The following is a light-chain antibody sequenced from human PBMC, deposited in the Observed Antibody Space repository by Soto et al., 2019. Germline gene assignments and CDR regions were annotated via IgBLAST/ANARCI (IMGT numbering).Light chain of an antibody. CDR2: DAS. J-gene: IGKJ1*01. Sequence: EIVLTQSPGTLSLSPGERATLSCRASHSVGSKLAWYQQRPGQAPRLLIYDASNRATGIPARFSGSGSGTDFTLTISSLEPEDFAVYYCQQRSSWPPWTFGQGTKVDIK. V-gene: IGKV3-11*01. CDR3: QQRSSWPPWT. CDR1: HSVGSK.